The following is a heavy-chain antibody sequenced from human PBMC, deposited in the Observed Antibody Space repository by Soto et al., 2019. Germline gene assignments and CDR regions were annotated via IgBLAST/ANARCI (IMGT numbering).Heavy chain of an antibody. J-gene: IGHJ6*03. V-gene: IGHV3-21*01. Sequence: GGSLRLSCAASGFTFSSYSMNWVRQAPGKGLEWVSSISSSSSYIYYADSVKGRFTISRDNAKNSLYLQMNSLRAEDTAVYYCARLGGYCSSTSCYVDSDYYYYYMDVWGKGTTVTVSS. D-gene: IGHD2-2*01. CDR3: ARLGGYCSSTSCYVDSDYYYYYMDV. CDR2: ISSSSSYI. CDR1: GFTFSSYS.